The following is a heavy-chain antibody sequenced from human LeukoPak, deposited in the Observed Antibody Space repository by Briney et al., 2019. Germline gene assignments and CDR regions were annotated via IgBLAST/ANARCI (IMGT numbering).Heavy chain of an antibody. CDR3: ARDKDSYSSSWYYFDY. J-gene: IGHJ4*02. D-gene: IGHD6-13*01. CDR1: GGTFSSYA. CDR2: IIPIFGTA. Sequence: ASVKVSCNASGGTFSSYAISWVRQAPGQGLEWMGGIIPIFGTANYAQKFQGRVTITTDESTSTAYMELSSLRSEDTAVYYCARDKDSYSSSWYYFDYWGQGTLVTVSS. V-gene: IGHV1-69*05.